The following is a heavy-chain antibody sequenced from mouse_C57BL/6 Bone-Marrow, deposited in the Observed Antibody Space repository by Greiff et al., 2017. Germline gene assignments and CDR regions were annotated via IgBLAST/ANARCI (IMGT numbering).Heavy chain of an antibody. Sequence: EVQGVESGGGLVKPGGSLKLSCAASGFTFSDYGMHWVRQAPEKGLEWVAYISSGSSTIYYADTVKGRFTISRDNAKNTLFLQMTSLRSEDTARYYCARGIYGNYDAYGGQGTLVTVTA. CDR2: ISSGSSTI. J-gene: IGHJ3*01. D-gene: IGHD2-1*01. CDR3: ARGIYGNYDAY. CDR1: GFTFSDYG. V-gene: IGHV5-17*01.